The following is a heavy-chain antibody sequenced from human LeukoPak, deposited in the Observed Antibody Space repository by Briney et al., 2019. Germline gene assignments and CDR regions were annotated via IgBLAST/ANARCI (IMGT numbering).Heavy chain of an antibody. CDR3: ARDGDYYFDY. D-gene: IGHD4-17*01. V-gene: IGHV5-51*01. J-gene: IGHJ4*02. CDR1: GYSFTRNW. CDR2: IYPGDSDT. Sequence: GESLKISCKGSGYSFTRNWIGWVRQMPGKGLEWMAIIYPGDSDTRYSPSFQGQVTISADKSINTAYLQWSSLKASDTAMYYCARDGDYYFDYWGQGTLVTVSS.